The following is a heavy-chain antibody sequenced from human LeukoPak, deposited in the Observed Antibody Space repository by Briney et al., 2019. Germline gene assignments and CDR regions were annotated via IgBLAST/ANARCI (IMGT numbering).Heavy chain of an antibody. CDR1: CYTLTSYG. V-gene: IGHV1-18*01. CDR3: AGGMGTNCGGDCYLY. CDR2: ISPYNGDT. J-gene: IGHJ4*02. D-gene: IGHD2-21*02. Sequence: ASVKVACKASCYTLTSYGISWVRQAPGQGLEWMGWISPYNGDTNYAPNLQGRVTMTTDTSTSTAYMELRSLRSDDTAVYYCAGGMGTNCGGDCYLYWGQGTLVTVSS.